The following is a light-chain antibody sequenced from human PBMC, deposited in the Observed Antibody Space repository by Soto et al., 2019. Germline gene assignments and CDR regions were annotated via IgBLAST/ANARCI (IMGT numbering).Light chain of an antibody. CDR2: LGS. V-gene: IGKV2-28*01. Sequence: VMTQSPSSLPVTPGEPASICCRSSQSLLYSNGYNYLDWYVQKPGQSPQLLIYLGSYRASGVPDRLSGSGSGTDFTLEISRVEAEDVGVYYCMQALQTPFTFGPGTKVDIK. CDR1: QSLLYSNGYNY. CDR3: MQALQTPFT. J-gene: IGKJ3*01.